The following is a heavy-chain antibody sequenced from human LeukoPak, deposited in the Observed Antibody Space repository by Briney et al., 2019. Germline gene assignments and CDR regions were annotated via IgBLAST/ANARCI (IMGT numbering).Heavy chain of an antibody. J-gene: IGHJ4*02. CDR1: GGSISSSSYY. V-gene: IGHV4-39*02. CDR3: AREGDKYPQKHPPDY. D-gene: IGHD2-2*01. Sequence: SSETLSLTCTVSGGSISSSSYYWAWIRQPPGKGREWFGSIYYSGSTYYNPSPKSRVTISVDTSKNQFSLKLSSVTAADTAVYYCAREGDKYPQKHPPDYWGQGSLVTVSS. CDR2: IYYSGST.